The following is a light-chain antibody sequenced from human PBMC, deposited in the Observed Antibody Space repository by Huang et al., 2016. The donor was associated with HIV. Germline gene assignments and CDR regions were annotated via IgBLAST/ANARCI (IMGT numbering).Light chain of an antibody. J-gene: IGKJ4*01. V-gene: IGKV1-5*01. CDR3: QQYNSYSPLT. CDR1: QTISSW. Sequence: DIQMTQSPATLSASVGDRITITCRASQTISSWLAWYQQKSGKAPNLLIYAASSLQSGVPSRFSGSGSGTDFTLTISSLQPDDVATYYCQQYNSYSPLTFGGGTKVEI. CDR2: AAS.